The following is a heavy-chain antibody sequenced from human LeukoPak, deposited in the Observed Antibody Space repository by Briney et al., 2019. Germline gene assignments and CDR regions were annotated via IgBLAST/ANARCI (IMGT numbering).Heavy chain of an antibody. Sequence: ASVKVSCKASGCMFTTFYIHWVRQAPGQGLEWMGIINPSSSSTTYAQKFQGRVTMTRDTSTSTVYMELSSLRSEDTAMYYCARDSVGLYSSATYYFDYWGQGTLVTVS. CDR2: INPSSSST. D-gene: IGHD6-25*01. V-gene: IGHV1-46*01. CDR1: GCMFTTFY. J-gene: IGHJ4*02. CDR3: ARDSVGLYSSATYYFDY.